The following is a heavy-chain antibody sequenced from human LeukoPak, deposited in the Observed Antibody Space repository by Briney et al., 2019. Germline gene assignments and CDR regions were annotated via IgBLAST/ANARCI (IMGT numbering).Heavy chain of an antibody. CDR1: GFTFSSYA. J-gene: IGHJ4*02. Sequence: GGSLRLSCAASGFTFSSYAMSWVRQAPGKGLEWVSGISGSGDSTYYADSVKGRFTISRDNSKNTLYLQMNSLRVEDTATYYCAKVRASSGWFNSDYWGQGTLVTVSS. CDR3: AKVRASSGWFNSDY. V-gene: IGHV3-23*01. D-gene: IGHD6-19*01. CDR2: ISGSGDST.